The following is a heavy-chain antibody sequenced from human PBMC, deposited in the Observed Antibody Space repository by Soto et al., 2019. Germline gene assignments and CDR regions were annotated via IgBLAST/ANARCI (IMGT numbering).Heavy chain of an antibody. CDR1: GYTFTSYG. CDR2: ISAYNGNT. CDR3: ARWWDTAMVMDY. V-gene: IGHV1-18*01. J-gene: IGHJ4*02. Sequence: ASVRVSCKASGYTFTSYGISWVRQAPGQGLEWMGWISAYNGNTNYAQKLQGRVTMTTDTSTSTAYMELRSLRSDDTAVYYCARWWDTAMVMDYLGQGTLVTVSS. D-gene: IGHD5-18*01.